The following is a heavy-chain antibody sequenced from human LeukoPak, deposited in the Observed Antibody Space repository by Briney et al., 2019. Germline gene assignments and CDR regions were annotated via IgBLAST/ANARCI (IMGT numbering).Heavy chain of an antibody. J-gene: IGHJ4*02. D-gene: IGHD3-10*01. CDR2: IYYSGST. CDR1: GDSISSGGYY. CDR3: ARSRGLRENFDY. V-gene: IGHV4-31*03. Sequence: PSETLSLTCTVSGDSISSGGYYWRWIRQHPGKGVQRIEYIYYSGSTYYNPSLQSRVTISVDTSKNQFSLKLSSVTAADTAVYYCARSRGLRENFDYWGQGTLVTVSS.